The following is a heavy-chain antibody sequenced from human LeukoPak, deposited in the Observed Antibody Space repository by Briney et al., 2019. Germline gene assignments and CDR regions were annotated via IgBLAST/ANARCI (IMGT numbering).Heavy chain of an antibody. CDR3: ARVGGFQSIAAAGLDP. D-gene: IGHD6-13*01. CDR1: GGSFSGYY. J-gene: IGHJ5*02. V-gene: IGHV4-34*01. Sequence: SETLSLTCAVYGGSFSGYYWSWIRQPPGKGLEWIGEINHSGSTNYNPSLKSRVTISVDTSKNQFSLKLSSVTAADTAVYYCARVGGFQSIAAAGLDPWAREPWSPSPQ. CDR2: INHSGST.